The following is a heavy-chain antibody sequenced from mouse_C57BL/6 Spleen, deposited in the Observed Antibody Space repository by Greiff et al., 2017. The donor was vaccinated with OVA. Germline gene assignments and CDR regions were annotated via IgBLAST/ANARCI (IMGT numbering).Heavy chain of an antibody. CDR2: ISSGSSTI. J-gene: IGHJ4*01. CDR3: ASEGYAMDY. V-gene: IGHV5-17*01. Sequence: EVQLVESGGGLVKPGGSLKLSCAASGITFSDYGMHWVRQAPEKGLEWVAYISSGSSTISYADTVKGRFTISRDNATNTLFLQLTSLRSEDTGICFSASEGYAMDYSGQGTSVTVSP. CDR1: GITFSDYG.